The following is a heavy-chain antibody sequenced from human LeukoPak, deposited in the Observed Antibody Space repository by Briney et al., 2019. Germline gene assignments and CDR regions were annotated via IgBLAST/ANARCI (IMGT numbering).Heavy chain of an antibody. D-gene: IGHD5-24*01. J-gene: IGHJ5*02. V-gene: IGHV4-59*01. CDR3: ARGLQPASFDP. CDR2: IYYSGST. CDR1: GGSISSYH. Sequence: SETLSLTCTVSGGSISSYHWSWIRQPPGKGLEWIGYIYYSGSTNYNPSLKSRVTISVDTSKNQFSLKLSSVTAADTAVYYFARGLQPASFDPWARGTRVTVSS.